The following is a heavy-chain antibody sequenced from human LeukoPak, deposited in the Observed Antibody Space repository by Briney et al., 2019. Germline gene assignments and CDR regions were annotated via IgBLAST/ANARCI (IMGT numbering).Heavy chain of an antibody. CDR1: GYTLTDYF. D-gene: IGHD4-11*01. J-gene: IGHJ4*02. CDR2: INPNSGGT. Sequence: ASVKVSCKASGYTLTDYFMHWVRQAPGQGLEWMGRINPNSGGTNYAQKFQGRVTMTRDTSISTVYMELSRLRSDDTAVYYCAREWEDSNYGFDYWGQGTLVTVSS. V-gene: IGHV1-2*06. CDR3: AREWEDSNYGFDY.